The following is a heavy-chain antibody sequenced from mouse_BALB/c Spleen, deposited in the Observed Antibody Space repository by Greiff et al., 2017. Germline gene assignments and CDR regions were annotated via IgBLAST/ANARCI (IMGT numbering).Heavy chain of an antibody. CDR3: ARNDGYLGYFDV. CDR2: IDPSDSET. D-gene: IGHD2-3*01. CDR1: GYTFTSYW. J-gene: IGHJ1*01. V-gene: IGHV1-69*02. Sequence: QVHVKQPGAELVKPGAPVKLSCKASGYTFTSYWMNWVKQRPGRGLEWIGRIDPSDSETHYNQKFKDKATLTVDKSSSTAYIQLSSLTSEDSAVYYCARNDGYLGYFDVWGAGTTVTVSS.